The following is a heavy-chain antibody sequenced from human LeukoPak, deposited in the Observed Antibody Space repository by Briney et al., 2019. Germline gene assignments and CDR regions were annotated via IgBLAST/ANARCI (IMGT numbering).Heavy chain of an antibody. Sequence: ASVKVSCKASGYTFTSYYMHWVRQAPGQGLEWMGIINPSGGSTSYAQKFQGRVTITTDESTSTAYMELSGLRSEDAAVYYCARDGSLGSGGSCFDYWGQGTLVTVSS. CDR2: INPSGGST. D-gene: IGHD2-15*01. V-gene: IGHV1-46*01. CDR3: ARDGSLGSGGSCFDY. J-gene: IGHJ4*02. CDR1: GYTFTSYY.